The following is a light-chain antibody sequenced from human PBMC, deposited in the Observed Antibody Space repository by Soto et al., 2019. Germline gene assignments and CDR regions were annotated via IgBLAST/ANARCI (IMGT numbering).Light chain of an antibody. J-gene: IGKJ2*01. CDR1: QSVGTSV. Sequence: ENVLTQSPDTLSLSPGERASLSCRASQSVGTSVLAWYQQKPGQAPRLLLYGTSNRATDIPDRFSGSGSGTDFTLPISRLEPEDSAVYFCHQYGSASLFGQGTKLEIK. V-gene: IGKV3-20*01. CDR2: GTS. CDR3: HQYGSASL.